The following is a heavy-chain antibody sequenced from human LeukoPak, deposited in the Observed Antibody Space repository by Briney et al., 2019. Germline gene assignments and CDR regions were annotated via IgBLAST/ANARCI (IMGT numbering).Heavy chain of an antibody. V-gene: IGHV1-46*01. Sequence: ASVKVSCKASGYTFTGYYIHWVRQAPGQGLEWMGVINPGDGSTNYEQKFQGRVTMTRDTSTTTVYMEVSSLRSDDTAVYYCARKIISDTYGSFLAYWGQGTLVTVSS. CDR3: ARKIISDTYGSFLAY. CDR1: GYTFTGYY. D-gene: IGHD5-18*01. CDR2: INPGDGST. J-gene: IGHJ4*02.